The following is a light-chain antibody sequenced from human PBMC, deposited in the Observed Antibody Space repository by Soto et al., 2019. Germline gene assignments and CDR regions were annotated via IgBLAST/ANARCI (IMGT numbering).Light chain of an antibody. CDR3: HQFGSTPST. V-gene: IGKV3-20*01. J-gene: IGKJ2*01. Sequence: EIVLTQSPGTLSLSPGERATLSCRASQSVSANLIAWYQQKPGQAPRLLVYLASTRATGIPDRFSGSGSGTDFSLTISRLEPEEFAVYYCHQFGSTPSTFGPGTRVDI. CDR2: LAS. CDR1: QSVSANL.